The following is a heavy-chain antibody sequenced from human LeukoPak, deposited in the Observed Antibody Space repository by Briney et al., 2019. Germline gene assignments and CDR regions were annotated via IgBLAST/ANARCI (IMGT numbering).Heavy chain of an antibody. CDR3: ARNLDAN. Sequence: PSETLSLTCIISGDSISGSYWSWIRQPPGKGLEWIGYISQSGSTNYNPSLKSRVTISRDTPKNQIAPTLSSVTAADTAVYYCARNLDANWGQGTLVTVSS. CDR1: GDSISGSY. V-gene: IGHV4-59*01. D-gene: IGHD1-1*01. CDR2: ISQSGST. J-gene: IGHJ4*02.